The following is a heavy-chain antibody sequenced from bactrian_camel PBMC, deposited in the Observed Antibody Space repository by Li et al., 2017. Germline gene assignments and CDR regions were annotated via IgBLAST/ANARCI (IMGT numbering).Heavy chain of an antibody. V-gene: IGHV3S9*01. D-gene: IGHD2*01. J-gene: IGHJ4*01. Sequence: HVQLVESGGGSVQAGGSLRLSCAASAFTRSGYRMGWFRQAPGKEREGVAFIDTSGGTNYAYSVAGRFTISQDKAKNAMYLQMNSLKAEDTAAYSCAAFGGGDCPISGYEGQGTQVTVS. CDR2: IDTSGGT. CDR1: AFTRSGYR.